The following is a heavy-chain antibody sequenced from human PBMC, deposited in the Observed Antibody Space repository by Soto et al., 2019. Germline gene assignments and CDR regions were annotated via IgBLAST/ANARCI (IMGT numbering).Heavy chain of an antibody. Sequence: GSVQVSCKASGYTFTSYAIHWVRQAPGQRLECMGWINAGYGNTKYSQKFQGRVTITRDTSASTAYMELNSLRSEDTAVYYGARNYYDILTGYSPNPFDYWGQGTLVTVSS. D-gene: IGHD3-9*01. V-gene: IGHV1-3*01. CDR3: ARNYYDILTGYSPNPFDY. CDR1: GYTFTSYA. CDR2: INAGYGNT. J-gene: IGHJ4*02.